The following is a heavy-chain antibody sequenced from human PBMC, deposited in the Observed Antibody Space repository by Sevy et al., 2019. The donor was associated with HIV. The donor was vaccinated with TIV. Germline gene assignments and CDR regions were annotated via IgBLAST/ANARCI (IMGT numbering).Heavy chain of an antibody. D-gene: IGHD4-17*01. J-gene: IGHJ4*02. Sequence: GGSLRLSCAASGFTFSSYEMHWVRQAPGKGLEWVSYISSSGSTIYYADSVKGRFTISSDNAKNSLYLQMNALRAEDTAVYYCARAGGPTGLEYWGQGTLVTVSS. V-gene: IGHV3-48*03. CDR1: GFTFSSYE. CDR3: ARAGGPTGLEY. CDR2: ISSSGSTI.